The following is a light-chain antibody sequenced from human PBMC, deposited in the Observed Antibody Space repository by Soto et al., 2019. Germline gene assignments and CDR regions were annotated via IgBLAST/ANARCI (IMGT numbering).Light chain of an antibody. CDR3: QVWDNTIDQGV. CDR2: DDS. V-gene: IGLV3-21*02. CDR1: NIGSKS. Sequence: SYELTQPPSVSVAPGQTAGITCGGNNIGSKSVHWYQQKPGQAPVLVVYDDSDRPSGIPERLSGYNSGNTATLTISRVEAGDEADYYCQVWDNTIDQGVFGGGTKLTVL. J-gene: IGLJ3*02.